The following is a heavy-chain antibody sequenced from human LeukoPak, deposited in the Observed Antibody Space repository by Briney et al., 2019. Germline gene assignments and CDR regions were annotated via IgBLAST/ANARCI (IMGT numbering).Heavy chain of an antibody. J-gene: IGHJ4*02. CDR2: IYYSGST. D-gene: IGHD3-3*01. V-gene: IGHV4-39*01. Sequence: ASETLSLTCTVSGGSISSSSYYWGWIRQPPGKGLEWIGSIYYSGSTYYNPSLKSRVTISVDTSKNQFSLKLSSVTAADTAVYYCARVEGNSITIFGVVTEYGGYYFDYWGQGTLVTVSS. CDR3: ARVEGNSITIFGVVTEYGGYYFDY. CDR1: GGSISSSSYY.